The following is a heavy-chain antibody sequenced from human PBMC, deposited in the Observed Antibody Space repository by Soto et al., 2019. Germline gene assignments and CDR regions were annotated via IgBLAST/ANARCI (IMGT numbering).Heavy chain of an antibody. Sequence: QVQLVQSGAEVKKPGSSVKVSCKSSGGTFSSYAISWVRQAPGQGLEWMGGVIPVFGLATYAQKVQGRVTITADKSTNTAHMEVSSLRSEDTAVYYCARGKSYYGSGKGIYDYYSLDVWGQGTTVTVSS. J-gene: IGHJ6*02. CDR1: GGTFSSYA. D-gene: IGHD3-10*01. CDR3: ARGKSYYGSGKGIYDYYSLDV. CDR2: VIPVFGLA. V-gene: IGHV1-69*17.